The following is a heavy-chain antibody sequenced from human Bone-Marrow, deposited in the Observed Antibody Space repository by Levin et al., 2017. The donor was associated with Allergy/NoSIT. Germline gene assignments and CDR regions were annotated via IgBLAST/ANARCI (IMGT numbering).Heavy chain of an antibody. CDR1: GFTFSSYW. V-gene: IGHV3-74*01. D-gene: IGHD5-18*01. J-gene: IGHJ6*02. Sequence: GGSLRLSCAASGFTFSSYWMHWVRQAPGKGLVWVSRINSDGSSTSYADSVKGRFTISRDNAKNTLYLQMNSLRAEDTAVYYCARVLFGSYGYVSYGMDVWGQGTRSPSP. CDR3: ARVLFGSYGYVSYGMDV. CDR2: INSDGSST.